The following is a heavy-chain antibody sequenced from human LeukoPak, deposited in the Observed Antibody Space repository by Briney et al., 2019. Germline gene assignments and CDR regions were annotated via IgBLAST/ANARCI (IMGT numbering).Heavy chain of an antibody. Sequence: PSETLSLTCTVSGDSISGYYWSWIRQPPGKGLEWIGYVYHTGHTHYSPSLKSRVTVSLDTSRNQVSLKLSSVTAADTAVYYCARHRFRHLFDYWGQGTLVIVSS. CDR2: VYHTGHT. CDR1: GDSISGYY. J-gene: IGHJ4*02. V-gene: IGHV4-59*01. CDR3: ARHRFRHLFDY.